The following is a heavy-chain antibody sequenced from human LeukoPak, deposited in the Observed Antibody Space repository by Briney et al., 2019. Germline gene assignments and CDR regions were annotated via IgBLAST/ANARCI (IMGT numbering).Heavy chain of an antibody. CDR1: GGSFSGYY. V-gene: IGHV4-59*01. CDR3: ARSYYYYMDV. J-gene: IGHJ6*03. CDR2: IYYTGST. Sequence: PSETLSLTCAVYGGSFSGYYWSWIRQPPGKGLEWIGYIYYTGSTNYSPSLKSRVTISVDTSKNQFSLKLSSVTAADTAVYYCARSYYYYMDVWGKGTTVTVSS.